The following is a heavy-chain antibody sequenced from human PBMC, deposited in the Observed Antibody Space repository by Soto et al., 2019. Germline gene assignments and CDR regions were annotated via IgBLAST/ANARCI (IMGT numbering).Heavy chain of an antibody. CDR3: ARDGYYYDSSGYYSPRRFDP. V-gene: IGHV4-31*03. J-gene: IGHJ5*02. CDR1: GGSISSGGYY. CDR2: IYYSGGT. Sequence: QVQLQESGPGLVKPSQTLSLTCTVSGGSISSGGYYWSWIRQHPGKGLEWIGYIYYSGGTYYNPSLKSRVTISVDTSKNQFSLKLSSVTAADTAVYYCARDGYYYDSSGYYSPRRFDPWGQGTLVTVSS. D-gene: IGHD3-22*01.